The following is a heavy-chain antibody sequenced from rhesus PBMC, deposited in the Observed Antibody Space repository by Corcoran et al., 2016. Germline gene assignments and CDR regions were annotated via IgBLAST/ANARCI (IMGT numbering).Heavy chain of an antibody. CDR3: ARHSDTVTTFGLDS. CDR2: ISGGTGST. V-gene: IGHV4-99*01. CDR1: GYSISSGYY. D-gene: IGHD4-23*01. Sequence: QVQLQESGPGLVKPSETLSLTCAVPGYSISSGYYWGWIRQSPGKGLEYIGYISGGTGSTYYNPSLKSRVTISKDSSKNQFSLKLTSVTAADTAFYFCARHSDTVTTFGLDSWGQGVVVTVSS. J-gene: IGHJ6*01.